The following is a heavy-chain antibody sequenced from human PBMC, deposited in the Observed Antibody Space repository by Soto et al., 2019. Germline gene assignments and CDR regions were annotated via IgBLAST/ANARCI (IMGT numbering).Heavy chain of an antibody. Sequence: GGSLRLSCAASGFTFSTYWMKWVRQTPGKGLMWVSRISPDGSNRGYADSVEGRFTISRDNSKNTLYLQMNSLRAEDTAVYYCANRNDYGSGSYFPFDHWGQGTLVTVSS. J-gene: IGHJ4*02. CDR3: ANRNDYGSGSYFPFDH. V-gene: IGHV3-74*01. CDR1: GFTFSTYW. CDR2: ISPDGSNR. D-gene: IGHD3-10*01.